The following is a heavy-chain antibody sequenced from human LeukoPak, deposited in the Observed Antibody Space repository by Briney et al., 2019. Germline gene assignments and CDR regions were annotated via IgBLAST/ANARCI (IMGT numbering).Heavy chain of an antibody. Sequence: SETLSLTCTVSGGSISSSSYYWGWIRQPPGKGLEWIGSIYYSGSTYYNPSLKSRVTISVDTSKNQFSLKLSSVTAADTAVYYCARRSSADIVVDYWGRGTLVTVSS. CDR3: ARRSSADIVVDY. CDR1: GGSISSSSYY. D-gene: IGHD2-15*01. CDR2: IYYSGST. V-gene: IGHV4-39*01. J-gene: IGHJ4*02.